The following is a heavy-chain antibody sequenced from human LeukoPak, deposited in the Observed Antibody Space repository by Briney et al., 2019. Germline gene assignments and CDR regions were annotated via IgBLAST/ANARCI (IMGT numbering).Heavy chain of an antibody. V-gene: IGHV3-21*01. Sequence: GGSLRLSCAASGFTFSSYNMNWVRQAPGKGLEWVSSISTSSSYIYYADSVKGRFTISRNNAKNSLYLQMNSLRAEDTAVYYCARVGYDFWSGYYYWGQGTLVTVSS. CDR1: GFTFSSYN. J-gene: IGHJ4*02. D-gene: IGHD3-3*01. CDR2: ISTSSSYI. CDR3: ARVGYDFWSGYYY.